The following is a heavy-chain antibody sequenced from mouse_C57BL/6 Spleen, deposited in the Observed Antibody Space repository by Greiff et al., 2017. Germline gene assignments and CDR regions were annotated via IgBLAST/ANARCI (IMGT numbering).Heavy chain of an antibody. J-gene: IGHJ1*03. D-gene: IGHD2-3*01. CDR1: GFTFSDYG. Sequence: EVMLVESGGGLVKPGGSLKLSCAASGFTFSDYGMHWVRQAPEKGLEWVAYISSGSSTIYYADTVKGRFTISRDNAKNTLFLQMTSLRSEDTAMYYCARGWLLRRYFDVWGTGTTVTVSS. CDR3: ARGWLLRRYFDV. CDR2: ISSGSSTI. V-gene: IGHV5-17*01.